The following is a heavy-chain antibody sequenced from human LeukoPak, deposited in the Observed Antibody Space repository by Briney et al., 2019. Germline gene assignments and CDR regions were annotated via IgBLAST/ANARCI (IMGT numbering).Heavy chain of an antibody. CDR1: GFTFSTYG. CDR3: ARDSLKGANYDFWSGSTPN. D-gene: IGHD3-3*01. CDR2: IWYDGSNK. V-gene: IGHV3-33*01. Sequence: GGSLRLSCAASGFTFSTYGMHWVRQAPGKGLEWVALIWYDGSNKYYGDSVKGRFTISRDNSKNTLYLQMNSLRAEDTAVYYCARDSLKGANYDFWSGSTPNWGQGTLVTVSS. J-gene: IGHJ4*02.